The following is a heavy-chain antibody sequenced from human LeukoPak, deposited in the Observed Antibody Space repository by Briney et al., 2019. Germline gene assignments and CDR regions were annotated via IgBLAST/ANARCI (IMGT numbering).Heavy chain of an antibody. J-gene: IGHJ4*02. V-gene: IGHV1-8*03. Sequence: ASVKVSCKASGYTFSNYDINWVRQASGQGLEWMGWMNPNSGTTGYAQKFQGRVTITRNTSISTAYMELSRLRSEDTAVYYCARADSYDSGSNDYWGKGTLVTVSS. CDR1: GYTFSNYD. CDR2: MNPNSGTT. D-gene: IGHD3-22*01. CDR3: ARADSYDSGSNDY.